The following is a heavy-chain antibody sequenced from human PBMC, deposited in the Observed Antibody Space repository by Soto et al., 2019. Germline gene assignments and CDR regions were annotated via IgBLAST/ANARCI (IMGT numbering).Heavy chain of an antibody. J-gene: IGHJ4*02. CDR3: ASRGPYASSGYYAFHY. Sequence: ASVKVSCKASGGTFSSYAISWVRQAPGQGLEWMGGIIPIFGTANYAQKFQGRVTVTADESTSTAYMELSSLRSEDTAVYYCASRGPYASSGYYAFHYGGQGTLVTVSS. CDR1: GGTFSSYA. CDR2: IIPIFGTA. V-gene: IGHV1-69*13. D-gene: IGHD3-22*01.